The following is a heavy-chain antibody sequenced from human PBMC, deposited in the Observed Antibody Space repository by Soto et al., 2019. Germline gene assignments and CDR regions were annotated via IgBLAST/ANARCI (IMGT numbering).Heavy chain of an antibody. J-gene: IGHJ4*02. Sequence: GGSLRLSCAASGFTFSDHYMDWVRQASGKGLEWVGRIRKKAHSYTAEYAASVKGRFTISRDDSKNSLHLQMNSLKIEDTALYYCVRAGTGYQLDYWGQGTLVTVSS. CDR1: GFTFSDHY. V-gene: IGHV3-72*01. CDR2: IRKKAHSYTA. D-gene: IGHD3-9*01. CDR3: VRAGTGYQLDY.